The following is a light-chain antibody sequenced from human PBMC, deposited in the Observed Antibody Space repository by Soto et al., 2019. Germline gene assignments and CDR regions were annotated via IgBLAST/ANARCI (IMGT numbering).Light chain of an antibody. CDR2: GAS. V-gene: IGKV3-20*01. CDR1: QSIISSY. CDR3: QQYGSLSWT. Sequence: EVVLTQYPGTLSLFPGERATLSCRSSQSIISSYLAWYQQNPGQAPRLLIYGASTRATGIPARFSGSGSGTDVTLTISRLEPEEFAGYYCQQYGSLSWTFGQGTKVDI. J-gene: IGKJ1*01.